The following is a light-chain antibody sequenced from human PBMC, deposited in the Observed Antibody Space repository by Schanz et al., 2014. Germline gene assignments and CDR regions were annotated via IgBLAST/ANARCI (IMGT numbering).Light chain of an antibody. CDR3: QKYDRAPWT. J-gene: IGKJ1*01. CDR2: RAS. V-gene: IGKV3-20*01. Sequence: EIVLTQSPGTLSLSPGERATLSCRASQSVSSSYLAWYQEKPGQAPRLLMYRASTRATGIPDRFSGSGSGADFTLTISRLEPEDFATYYCQKYDRAPWTFGQGTRVEIK. CDR1: QSVSSSY.